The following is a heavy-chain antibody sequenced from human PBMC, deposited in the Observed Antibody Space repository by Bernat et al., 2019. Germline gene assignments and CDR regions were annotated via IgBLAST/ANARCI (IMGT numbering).Heavy chain of an antibody. V-gene: IGHV3-23*01. CDR2: VSGIGGSTNYA. Sequence: EVQLLESGGGLVQPGGSLRLSCAASGFIFRSYAMTWVRQAPGKGLDWVSGVSGIGGSTNYANYADSVKGRFTISRDNSKNTLYLQMNSLRAEDTAVYYCAKGVHSGYETFCDFWGQGTLVTVSS. CDR3: AKGVHSGYETFCDF. CDR1: GFIFRSYA. J-gene: IGHJ4*02. D-gene: IGHD5-12*01.